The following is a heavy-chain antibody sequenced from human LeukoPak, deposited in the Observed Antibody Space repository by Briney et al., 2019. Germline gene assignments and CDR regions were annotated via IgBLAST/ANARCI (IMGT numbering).Heavy chain of an antibody. V-gene: IGHV1-69*04. D-gene: IGHD4-17*01. Sequence: SVKVSCKASGGTFCSYAISWVRQAPGQGLEWMGRIIPILGIANYAQKFQGRVTITADKSTSTAYMELSSLRSEDTAVYYCARVVDAATVTNDAFDIWGQGTMVTVSS. CDR2: IIPILGIA. CDR3: ARVVDAATVTNDAFDI. J-gene: IGHJ3*02. CDR1: GGTFCSYA.